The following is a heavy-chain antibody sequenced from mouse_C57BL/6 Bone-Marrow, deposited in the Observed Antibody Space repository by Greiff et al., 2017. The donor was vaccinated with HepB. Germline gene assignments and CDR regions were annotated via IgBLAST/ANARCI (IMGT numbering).Heavy chain of an antibody. J-gene: IGHJ2*01. Sequence: QVQLQQPGAELVKPGASVKLSCKASGYTFTSYWMHWVKQRPGQGLEWIGMIYPNSGSTNYNEKFKSKATLTVDKSSSTAYMQLSSLTSEDSAVYYCEKLSISTGVDLDYWGQGTTLTVSS. D-gene: IGHD1-1*01. V-gene: IGHV1-64*01. CDR1: GYTFTSYW. CDR2: IYPNSGST. CDR3: EKLSISTGVDLDY.